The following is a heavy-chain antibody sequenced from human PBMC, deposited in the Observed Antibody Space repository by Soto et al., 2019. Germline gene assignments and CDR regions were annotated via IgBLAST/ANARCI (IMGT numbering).Heavy chain of an antibody. CDR2: IYHSGST. CDR1: GDSICSVNW. CDR3: ATFSGFFTISPFDA. D-gene: IGHD2-8*01. Sequence: PSETLSLTCGVSGDSICSVNWWSWVRQSPGKGLEWIGEIYHSGSTNFNPSLQSRVTMSVDKSKNEFSLQLTSVTAADAAVYYCATFSGFFTISPFDAWGQGILVTVSS. V-gene: IGHV4-4*02. J-gene: IGHJ5*02.